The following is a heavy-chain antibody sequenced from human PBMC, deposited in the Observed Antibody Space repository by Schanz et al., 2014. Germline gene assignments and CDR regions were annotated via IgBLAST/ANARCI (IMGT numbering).Heavy chain of an antibody. Sequence: QVLQVQSGSELKKPGASVKVSCKASGYTFTGYYMHWVRQAPGQGLEWMGWINPNSGTTNYAQKVQGRVTMTTDTSTGTAYMELRSLRSDDTAVYYCARDRRRYCSTASCLHDNWFDPWGQGTLVIVSS. CDR3: ARDRRRYCSTASCLHDNWFDP. CDR1: GYTFTGYY. J-gene: IGHJ5*02. V-gene: IGHV1-2*02. D-gene: IGHD2-2*01. CDR2: INPNSGTT.